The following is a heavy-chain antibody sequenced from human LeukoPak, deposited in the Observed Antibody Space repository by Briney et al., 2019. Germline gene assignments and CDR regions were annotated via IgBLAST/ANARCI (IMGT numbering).Heavy chain of an antibody. V-gene: IGHV1-2*02. CDR3: ARGLYYYASGSSHWLDP. CDR2: INPNNGAT. D-gene: IGHD3-10*01. Sequence: ASVKVSCKASGYTLTGYHMHWVRQAPGQGLECVGWINPNNGATKYAQRFQGRVTMTSETSINTVYMELSSLRSDDTAVYYCARGLYYYASGSSHWLDPWGQGTLVTVSS. CDR1: GYTLTGYH. J-gene: IGHJ5*02.